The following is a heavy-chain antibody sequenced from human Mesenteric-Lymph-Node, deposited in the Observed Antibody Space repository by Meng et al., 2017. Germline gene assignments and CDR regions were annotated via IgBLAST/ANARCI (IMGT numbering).Heavy chain of an antibody. CDR2: INPNSGGT. V-gene: IGHV1-2*02. J-gene: IGHJ6*02. D-gene: IGHD3-10*01. Sequence: ASVKVSCKASGYTFTGYYMHWVRQAPGQGLEWMGWINPNSGGTNYAQKFQGRVTMTRDTSISTAYMEVSSLRSDDTAVYYCAIWFAVRGEGNYYYGLDVWGQGTTVTVSS. CDR3: AIWFAVRGEGNYYYGLDV. CDR1: GYTFTGYY.